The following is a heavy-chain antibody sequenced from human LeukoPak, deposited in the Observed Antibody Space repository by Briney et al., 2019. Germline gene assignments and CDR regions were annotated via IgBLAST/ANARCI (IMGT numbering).Heavy chain of an antibody. CDR2: IKQDGSEK. CDR3: ARAHLRGSGGWYGPFDY. D-gene: IGHD6-19*01. CDR1: GFTFSSYW. J-gene: IGHJ4*02. V-gene: IGHV3-7*01. Sequence: GGSLRLSCAASGFTFSSYWMSWVRQAPGKGLEWVANIKQDGSEKYYVDSVKGRFTISRDNAKNSLYLQMNSLRAEDTAVYYCARAHLRGSGGWYGPFDYWGQGTLVTVSS.